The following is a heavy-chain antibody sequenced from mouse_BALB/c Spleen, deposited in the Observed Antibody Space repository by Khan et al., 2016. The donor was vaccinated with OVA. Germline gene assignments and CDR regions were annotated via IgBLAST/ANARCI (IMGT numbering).Heavy chain of an antibody. Sequence: EVELVESGGGLVKPGGSLKLSCAASGFTFSTYAMSWVRQTPERRLEWVATVNSDGDYTFYPDNVTGRFNISRDNAKNTLYLQMSSLRSEDTAMYYCARSAYGNFAYWGQGTLVTVSA. CDR2: VNSDGDYT. CDR3: ARSAYGNFAY. J-gene: IGHJ3*01. D-gene: IGHD2-1*01. CDR1: GFTFSTYA. V-gene: IGHV5-9-3*01.